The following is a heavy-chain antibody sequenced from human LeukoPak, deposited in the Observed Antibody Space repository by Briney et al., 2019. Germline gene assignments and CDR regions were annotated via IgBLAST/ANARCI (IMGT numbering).Heavy chain of an antibody. J-gene: IGHJ4*02. D-gene: IGHD2-15*01. CDR1: GFTFGNSW. V-gene: IGHV3-7*04. Sequence: PGGSLRPSCAASGFTFGNSWMTWVRQAPGKGLEWVANIHQDGNEKYYVDSVKGRFTISRDNAKNSLYLQMNSLRAEDTAVYYCARGDKFSGDYWGQGTLVTVSS. CDR3: ARGDKFSGDY. CDR2: IHQDGNEK.